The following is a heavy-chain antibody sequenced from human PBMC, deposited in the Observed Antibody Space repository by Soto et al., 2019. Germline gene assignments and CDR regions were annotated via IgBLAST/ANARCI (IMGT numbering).Heavy chain of an antibody. V-gene: IGHV4-39*01. D-gene: IGHD3-10*01. CDR3: ARHPTNPFGELLLSPYYFDY. J-gene: IGHJ4*02. Sequence: SETLSLTCTVSGGSSSSSSYYWGWIRQPPGKGLEWIGSIYYSGSTYYNPSLKSRVTISVDTSKNQFSLKLSSVTAADTAVYYCARHPTNPFGELLLSPYYFDYWGQGTLVTVSS. CDR2: IYYSGST. CDR1: GGSSSSSSYY.